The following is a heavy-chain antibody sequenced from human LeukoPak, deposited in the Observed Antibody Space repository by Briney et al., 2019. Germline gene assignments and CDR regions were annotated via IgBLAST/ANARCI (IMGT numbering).Heavy chain of an antibody. D-gene: IGHD2-15*01. J-gene: IGHJ4*02. Sequence: PGGSLRLSCAASRFTFSDYYMSWIRQAPGKGLEWVSYISSSGSTIYYADSVKGRFTISRDNAKNSLYLQMNSLRAEDTAVYYCARGSFPHCSGGSCYWEFDYWGQGTLVTVSS. CDR2: ISSSGSTI. CDR3: ARGSFPHCSGGSCYWEFDY. CDR1: RFTFSDYY. V-gene: IGHV3-11*01.